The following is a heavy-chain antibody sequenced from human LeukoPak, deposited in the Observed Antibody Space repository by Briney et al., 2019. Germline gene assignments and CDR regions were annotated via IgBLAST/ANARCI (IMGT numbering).Heavy chain of an antibody. CDR1: GFTFSRYW. CDR2: INRDGSEK. J-gene: IGHJ6*04. V-gene: IGHV3-7*01. CDR3: ARYCTSSSCYSLDV. Sequence: GGSLRLSCAASGFTFSRYWMTWVRRAPGKGLEWVANINRDGSEKYYVDSVKGRFTISRDNAKNSLYLQMNSMRAEDTAVYYCARYCTSSSCYSLDVSGKGTTVTVSS. D-gene: IGHD2-2*01.